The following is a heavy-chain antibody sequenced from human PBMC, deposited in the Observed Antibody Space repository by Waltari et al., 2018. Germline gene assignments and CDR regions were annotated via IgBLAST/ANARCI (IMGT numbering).Heavy chain of an antibody. V-gene: IGHV1-69*02. Sequence: QVQLVQSGAEAKQPGSSVRVSCRASGGTFTSDRLNWVRQAPGKGLEWMGRIMPDISETKYAVKFQGRITITADKSTGTVYMELSSLRSDDTAVYYCAGGDGGYYYYKMDVWGQGTTVTVSS. CDR3: AGGDGGYYYYKMDV. D-gene: IGHD3-10*01. CDR2: IMPDISET. J-gene: IGHJ6*03. CDR1: GGTFTSDR.